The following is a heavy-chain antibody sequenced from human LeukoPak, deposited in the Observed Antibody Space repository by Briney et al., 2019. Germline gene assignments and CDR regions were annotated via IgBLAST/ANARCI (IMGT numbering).Heavy chain of an antibody. CDR1: GFTVSSNY. V-gene: IGHV3-7*03. CDR3: ARRYFDY. J-gene: IGHJ4*02. CDR2: IRQDGNEK. Sequence: GSLRLSCAASGFTVSSNYMSWVRQAPGKGLEWVANIRQDGNEKYYVDSVRGRFTISRDNAKNSLCLQMNSLRAEDTAIYYCARRYFDYWGQGTLVTVSS.